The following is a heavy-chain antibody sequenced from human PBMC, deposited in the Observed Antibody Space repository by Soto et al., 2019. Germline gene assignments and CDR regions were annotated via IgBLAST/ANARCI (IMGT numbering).Heavy chain of an antibody. CDR3: ARRTGSYHFDY. J-gene: IGHJ4*02. CDR2: IYYSGRT. CDR1: GGSISSSSYY. V-gene: IGHV4-39*01. D-gene: IGHD1-26*01. Sequence: QLQLQESGPGLVKPSETLSLTCTVSGGSISSSSYYWGWIRQPPGKGLEWIGSIYYSGRTYYNPSRKSRVTISVDTSKNQFSLKLSSVTAADTAVYYCARRTGSYHFDYWGQGTLVTVSS.